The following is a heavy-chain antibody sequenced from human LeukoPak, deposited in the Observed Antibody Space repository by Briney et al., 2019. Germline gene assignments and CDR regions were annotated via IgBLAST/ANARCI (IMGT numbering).Heavy chain of an antibody. D-gene: IGHD2-2*02. Sequence: GGSLRLSCAASGFTFGSYGMHWVRQAPGKGLEWLTFIQFDGSGKYYADSVKGRFTISRDNSKNTLYLQMNSLKTEDTAVYYCAREEKVSIDIVVVPAAITAFDYYYYYMDVWGKGTTVTVSS. J-gene: IGHJ6*03. CDR2: IQFDGSGK. CDR1: GFTFGSYG. CDR3: AREEKVSIDIVVVPAAITAFDYYYYYMDV. V-gene: IGHV3-30*02.